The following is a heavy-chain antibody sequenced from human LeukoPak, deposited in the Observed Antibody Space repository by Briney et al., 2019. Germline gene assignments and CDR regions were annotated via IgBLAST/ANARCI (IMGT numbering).Heavy chain of an antibody. CDR2: ISAYNGNT. Sequence: ASVKVSCKASGYTFINYGISWVRQAPGQGLEWMGWISAYNGNTNSAQKLQGRVTVTTDTSTSTAYMELRSLRSDDTAVYYCARVRAVMTTATRYYFDFWGQGTLVTVSS. J-gene: IGHJ4*02. V-gene: IGHV1-18*01. D-gene: IGHD3-16*01. CDR3: ARVRAVMTTATRYYFDF. CDR1: GYTFINYG.